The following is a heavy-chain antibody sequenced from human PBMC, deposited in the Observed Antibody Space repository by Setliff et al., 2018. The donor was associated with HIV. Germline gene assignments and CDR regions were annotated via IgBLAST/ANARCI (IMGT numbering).Heavy chain of an antibody. CDR1: GDSISGYY. CDR3: ARQTATGTSATFDS. D-gene: IGHD2-21*02. V-gene: IGHV4-4*07. J-gene: IGHJ4*02. CDR2: IYDTGST. Sequence: SETLSLTCTSSGDSISGYYWNWIRQSAGKGLQWIGRIYDTGSTKYNPSLKSRVTVSADTSKNQFSLKLSSVTAADTAVYYCARQTATGTSATFDSWGQGSLVTVSS.